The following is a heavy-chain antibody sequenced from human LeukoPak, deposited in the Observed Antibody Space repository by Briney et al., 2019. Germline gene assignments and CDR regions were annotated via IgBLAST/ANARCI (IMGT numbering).Heavy chain of an antibody. CDR2: IYYTGTT. J-gene: IGHJ6*02. D-gene: IGHD2-21*01. V-gene: IGHV4-39*07. CDR3: ARLGGAYFKGGMDV. Sequence: SETLSLTCTVSGGSISSSSYYWGWIRQPPGKGLEWIGSIYYTGTTYYNASLKSRLTMSLDTSTNHFSLVLSSVTAADTAVYYCARLGGAYFKGGMDVWGQGTMVTVSS. CDR1: GGSISSSSYY.